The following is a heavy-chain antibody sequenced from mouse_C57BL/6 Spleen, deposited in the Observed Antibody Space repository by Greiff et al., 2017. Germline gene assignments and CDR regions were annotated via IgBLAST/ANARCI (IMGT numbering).Heavy chain of an antibody. CDR2: IDPNSGGT. D-gene: IGHD4-1*01. V-gene: IGHV1-72*01. CDR3: ARTGPYYFYY. Sequence: QVQLQQPGAELVKPGASVKLSCKASGYTFTSYWMHWVKQRPGRGLEWIGRIDPNSGGTKYNEQFKSKATLTVYKPSSTADMQLSSLTSEDSAVYYCARTGPYYFYYRGQGTTLTVSA. J-gene: IGHJ2*01. CDR1: GYTFTSYW.